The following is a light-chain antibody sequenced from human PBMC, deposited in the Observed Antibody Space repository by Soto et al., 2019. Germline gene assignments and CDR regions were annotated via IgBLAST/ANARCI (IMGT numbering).Light chain of an antibody. Sequence: DIQMTQSPSSLSASVGDRVTITCRASQSISSYLNWYQQKPGKAPKLLIYAASSLQSGVPSRFTGGGSGTSFSLTISSLQLEDFATYYGQQGYSTPPFTFGPGTKVDIK. CDR2: AAS. CDR3: QQGYSTPPFT. J-gene: IGKJ3*01. CDR1: QSISSY. V-gene: IGKV1-39*01.